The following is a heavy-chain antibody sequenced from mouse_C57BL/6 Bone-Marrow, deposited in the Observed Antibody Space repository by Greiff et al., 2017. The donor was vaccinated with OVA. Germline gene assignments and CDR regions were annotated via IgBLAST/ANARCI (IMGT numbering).Heavy chain of an antibody. V-gene: IGHV1-80*01. CDR3: ARSRLRRNYFDY. Sequence: QVHVKQSGAELVKPGASVKISCKASGYAFSSYWMNWVKQRPGKGLEWIGQIYPGDGDTNYNGKFKGKATLTADKSSSTAYMQLSSLTSEDSAVYFCARSRLRRNYFDYWGQGTTLTVSS. J-gene: IGHJ2*01. CDR2: IYPGDGDT. CDR1: GYAFSSYW. D-gene: IGHD2-4*01.